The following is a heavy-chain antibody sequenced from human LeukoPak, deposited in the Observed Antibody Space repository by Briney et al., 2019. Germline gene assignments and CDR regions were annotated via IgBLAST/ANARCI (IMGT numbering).Heavy chain of an antibody. CDR1: GFIFSSYA. CDR3: ARDFYTSSSSTDDC. CDR2: ISADGNEQ. V-gene: IGHV3-30-3*01. Sequence: PGGSLRLSCVDSGFIFSSYALHWLRQAPGKGLEWVAVISADGNEQHYADSVKGRFTMSRDNSKNTLFLQMTSLRTDDTAVYYCARDFYTSSSSTDDCWGQGTLVTVSS. D-gene: IGHD6-6*01. J-gene: IGHJ4*02.